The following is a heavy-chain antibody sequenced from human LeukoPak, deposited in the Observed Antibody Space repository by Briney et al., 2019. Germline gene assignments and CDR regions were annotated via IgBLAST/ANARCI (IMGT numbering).Heavy chain of an antibody. CDR2: IYYSGIT. V-gene: IGHV4-59*08. CDR1: GGAITAYY. D-gene: IGHD4-23*01. CDR3: ARRMSPGGWFGP. J-gene: IGHJ5*02. Sequence: SETLSLTCTVSGGAITAYYWSWLRQPPGKGLEWIGYIYYSGITNYNPSLKSRVTMSVGTSKNHFHLKLSSVTAADTAVYYCARRMSPGGWFGPWGQGTLVTVSS.